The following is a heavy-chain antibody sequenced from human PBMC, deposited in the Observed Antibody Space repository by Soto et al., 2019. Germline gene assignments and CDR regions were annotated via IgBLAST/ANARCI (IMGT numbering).Heavy chain of an antibody. CDR2: IYYSGST. CDR3: ARHACSGGSCYHNWFDP. CDR1: GGSISSSSYY. V-gene: IGHV4-39*01. Sequence: QLQLQESGPGLVKPSETLSLTCTVSGGSISSSSYYWGWIRQPPGKGLEWIGSIYYSGSTYYNPSLKSRVTISVDTSKNQFSLKLSSVTAADTAVYYCARHACSGGSCYHNWFDPWGQGTLVTVSS. J-gene: IGHJ5*02. D-gene: IGHD2-15*01.